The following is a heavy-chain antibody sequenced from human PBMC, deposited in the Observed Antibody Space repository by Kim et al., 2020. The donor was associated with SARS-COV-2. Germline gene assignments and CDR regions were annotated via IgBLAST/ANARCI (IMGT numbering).Heavy chain of an antibody. CDR1: GYTLTELS. CDR2: FDPEDGET. Sequence: ASVKVSCKVSGYTLTELSMYWVRQAPGKRLEWMGGFDPEDGETIYAQKFQGRVTMTEDTSTDTAYMELSSLRSEDTAVYYCATSTITMIVDWFDPWGQGTLVTVSS. J-gene: IGHJ5*02. CDR3: ATSTITMIVDWFDP. V-gene: IGHV1-24*01. D-gene: IGHD3-22*01.